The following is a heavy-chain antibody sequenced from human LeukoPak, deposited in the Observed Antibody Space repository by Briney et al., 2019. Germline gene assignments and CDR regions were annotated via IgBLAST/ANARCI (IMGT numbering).Heavy chain of an antibody. CDR2: IYYSGST. J-gene: IGHJ6*04. CDR1: GGSISSGGYY. Sequence: PSQTLSLTCTVSGGSISSGGYYWSWIRQHPGKGLEWIGYIYYSGSTYYNPSLKSRVTTSVDTSKNQLSLKLSSVTAADTAVYYCARGPATKYYYYGMDVWGKGTTVTVSS. V-gene: IGHV4-31*03. D-gene: IGHD5-12*01. CDR3: ARGPATKYYYYGMDV.